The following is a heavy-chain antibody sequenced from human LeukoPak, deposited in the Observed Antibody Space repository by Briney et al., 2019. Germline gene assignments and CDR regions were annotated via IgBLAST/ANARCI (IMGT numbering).Heavy chain of an antibody. CDR3: ATPSFPGGYYYYGMDV. CDR1: GFTFSSYE. Sequence: GALRLSCAASGFTFSSYEMNWVRQAPGKGLEWVSYISSSGSTIYYADYVKGRFTISRENAKNSLYLQMNSLRAEDTAVYYCATPSFPGGYYYYGMDVWGKGTTVTVSS. J-gene: IGHJ6*04. V-gene: IGHV3-48*03. CDR2: ISSSGSTI. D-gene: IGHD2/OR15-2a*01.